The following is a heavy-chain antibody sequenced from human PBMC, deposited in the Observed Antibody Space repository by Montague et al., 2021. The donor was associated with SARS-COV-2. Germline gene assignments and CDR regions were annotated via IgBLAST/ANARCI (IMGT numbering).Heavy chain of an antibody. Sequence: SLSLSCAASGFSFSTFGMTWVRQAPGKGLEWVSNINRVGGATHYADSVKGRFTISRDNAKNTLYLQMNSLRAEDTAIYFCARERATNTGAFHVWGQGTLVTVSS. J-gene: IGHJ1*01. D-gene: IGHD5-12*01. CDR3: ARERATNTGAFHV. CDR1: GFSFSTFG. CDR2: INRVGGAT. V-gene: IGHV3-21*04.